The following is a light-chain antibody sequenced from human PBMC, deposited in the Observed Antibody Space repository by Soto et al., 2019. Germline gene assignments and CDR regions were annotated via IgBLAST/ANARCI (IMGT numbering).Light chain of an antibody. CDR2: EVS. J-gene: IGLJ2*01. V-gene: IGLV2-8*01. CDR3: SSYAGSNSVV. Sequence: QSALTQPPSASGSPGQSVTISCSGISSDVGGHNYVSWYQQHPDKAPKLMIYEVSRRPSGVPDRFSGSKSGNTASLTVSGLQAEDEADYYCSSYAGSNSVVFGGGTKLTVL. CDR1: SSDVGGHNY.